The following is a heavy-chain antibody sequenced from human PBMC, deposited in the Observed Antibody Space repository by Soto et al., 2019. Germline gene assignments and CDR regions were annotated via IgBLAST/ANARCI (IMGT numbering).Heavy chain of an antibody. D-gene: IGHD6-19*01. J-gene: IGHJ6*02. CDR1: GYTFTSYD. CDR3: ARAYFERGSGWYPSYYYYGMDV. Sequence: ASVKVSCKXSGYTFTSYDINWVRQATGQGLEWVGWMNPNSGNTGYAQKFQGRVTMTRNTSISTAYMELSSLRSEDTAVYYCARAYFERGSGWYPSYYYYGMDVWGQGTTVTVSS. V-gene: IGHV1-8*01. CDR2: MNPNSGNT.